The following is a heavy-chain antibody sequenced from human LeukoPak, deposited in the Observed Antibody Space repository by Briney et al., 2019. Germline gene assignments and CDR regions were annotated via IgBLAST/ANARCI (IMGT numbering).Heavy chain of an antibody. CDR2: VGGNGENT. CDR1: GFTFRSYA. D-gene: IGHD3-9*01. V-gene: IGHV3-23*01. Sequence: GGSLRLSCAASGFTFRSYAMSWVRQALGKGLEWVSGVGGNGENTYCADSVKGRFTISRDNSKNTLYLQMNSLRAEDTAVYYCAKAQYYDILTGYYGYFQHWGQGALVTVSS. J-gene: IGHJ1*01. CDR3: AKAQYYDILTGYYGYFQH.